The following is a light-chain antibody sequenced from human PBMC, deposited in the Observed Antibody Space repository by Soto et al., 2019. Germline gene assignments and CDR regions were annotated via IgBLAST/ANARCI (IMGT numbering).Light chain of an antibody. CDR2: KAS. V-gene: IGKV1-5*03. Sequence: DIQMTQSPSTLSGSVGDRVTITCRASQTISSWLAWYQLNPGKSPKLLIYKASNLQSGVPSRFSGSGSGTEFILSINSLQPEDIATYYCLQVSSFPRTFGQGTKVDI. CDR3: LQVSSFPRT. CDR1: QTISSW. J-gene: IGKJ1*01.